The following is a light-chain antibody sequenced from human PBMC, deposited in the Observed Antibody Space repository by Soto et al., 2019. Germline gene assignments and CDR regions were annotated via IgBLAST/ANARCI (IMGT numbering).Light chain of an antibody. Sequence: DIPMTQSPSTLSASVGDRVTITCRASQSISSWLAWYQQKPGKAPQVLIYDASSLESGVPSRFSGSGSGTEFTLTISSLQPDDFATYYCQQYYSYSSFTFGQGTKLEIK. J-gene: IGKJ2*01. CDR2: DAS. CDR3: QQYYSYSSFT. V-gene: IGKV1-5*01. CDR1: QSISSW.